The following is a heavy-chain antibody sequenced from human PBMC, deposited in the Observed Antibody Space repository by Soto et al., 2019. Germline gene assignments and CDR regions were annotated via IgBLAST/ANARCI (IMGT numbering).Heavy chain of an antibody. Sequence: QVQLVESGGGVVQPGRSLRLSCAASGFTFSSYGMHWVRQAPGKGLEWVAVISYDGSNKYYADSVKGRFTISRDNSKNTLYLQMTRLRAEDTAVYYCAKVPSAPSNFDYWGQGTLVTVSS. CDR1: GFTFSSYG. V-gene: IGHV3-30*18. CDR2: ISYDGSNK. J-gene: IGHJ4*02. CDR3: AKVPSAPSNFDY.